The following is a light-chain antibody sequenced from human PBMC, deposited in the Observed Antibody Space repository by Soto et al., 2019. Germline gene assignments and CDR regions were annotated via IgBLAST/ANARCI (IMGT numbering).Light chain of an antibody. V-gene: IGKV3-20*01. Sequence: DILLTQSPGTLSLSPGETVTLSCRASQSVSSYYLALYQQRRGRAPRLLIYGASTRATGIPDRFSGSGSGTDFTLAISRLEPEDFAVYYCQQYGDSPWTFGQGTKVDIK. CDR3: QQYGDSPWT. CDR2: GAS. J-gene: IGKJ1*01. CDR1: QSVSSYY.